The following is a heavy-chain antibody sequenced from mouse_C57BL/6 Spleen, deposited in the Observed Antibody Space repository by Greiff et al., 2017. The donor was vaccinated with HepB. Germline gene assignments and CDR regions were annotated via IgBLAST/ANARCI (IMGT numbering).Heavy chain of an antibody. Sequence: VKVVESGAELVKPGASVKISCKASGYAFSSYWMNWVKQRPGKGLEWIGQIYPGDGDTNYNGKFKGKATLTADKSSSTAYMQLSSLTSEDSAVYFCARGTAQAPDDWGQGTTLTVSS. CDR3: ARGTAQAPDD. CDR2: IYPGDGDT. CDR1: GYAFSSYW. V-gene: IGHV1-80*01. D-gene: IGHD3-2*02. J-gene: IGHJ2*01.